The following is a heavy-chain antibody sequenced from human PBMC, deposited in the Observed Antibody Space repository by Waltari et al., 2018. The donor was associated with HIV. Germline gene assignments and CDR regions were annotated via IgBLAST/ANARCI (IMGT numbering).Heavy chain of an antibody. CDR3: AKGQYSSGWNFDY. D-gene: IGHD6-19*01. J-gene: IGHJ4*02. CDR2: ISGSGSNT. Sequence: EVQLLESGGGLVQPGGSLRLSCAASGFTFSSYAMSWVRQAPGKGLDWVSTISGSGSNTYYADSVKGRLTIAIDNSKNTLYLQMNSLRAGDTAVYYCAKGQYSSGWNFDYWGQGTLVTVSS. V-gene: IGHV3-23*01. CDR1: GFTFSSYA.